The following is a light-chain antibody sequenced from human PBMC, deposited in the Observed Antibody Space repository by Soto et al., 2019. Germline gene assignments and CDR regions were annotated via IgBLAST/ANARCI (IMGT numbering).Light chain of an antibody. V-gene: IGKV2-28*01. CDR1: QSLLHSNGYNY. CDR2: LGS. CDR3: MQALQTPPT. Sequence: DIVMTQSALSLPVTPGEAASISCRSSQSLLHSNGYNYLDWYLQKPGQSPQLLIYLGSNRASGVPDRFSGSGSGTDFTLRISRVEAEHVGVYYCMQALQTPPTFGQGTKVDIK. J-gene: IGKJ1*01.